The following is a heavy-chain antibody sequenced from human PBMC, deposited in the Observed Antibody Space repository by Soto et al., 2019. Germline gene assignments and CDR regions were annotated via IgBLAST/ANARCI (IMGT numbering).Heavy chain of an antibody. D-gene: IGHD3-10*01. CDR2: FNGGNGNI. V-gene: IGHV1-3*05. J-gene: IGHJ4*02. CDR3: ARVNLRGSCLDY. Sequence: QVQLVQYGAEERKPGASVKVSCKASGYTFSTYAMHWVRRAPVQSLEWMGWFNGGNGNIKYSQKFEGRVTITTDTAASTAYMELNMLRSEDQAVYYWARVNLRGSCLDYLGEGALGSVSS. CDR1: GYTFSTYA.